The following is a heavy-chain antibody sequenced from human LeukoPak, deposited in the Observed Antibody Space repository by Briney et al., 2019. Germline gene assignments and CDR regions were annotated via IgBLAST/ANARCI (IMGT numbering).Heavy chain of an antibody. CDR2: ISNYNGNT. J-gene: IGHJ3*02. CDR3: ARVVGPEYSSSFIKPFDI. Sequence: ASVKVSCKASGYSFVLYGISWVRQAPGQGPEWMGWISNYNGNTKYAQKFQGRVTMTTDTSTSTAYMELRSLRSDDTAVYYCARVVGPEYSSSFIKPFDIWGQGTMVTVSS. CDR1: GYSFVLYG. D-gene: IGHD6-6*01. V-gene: IGHV1-18*01.